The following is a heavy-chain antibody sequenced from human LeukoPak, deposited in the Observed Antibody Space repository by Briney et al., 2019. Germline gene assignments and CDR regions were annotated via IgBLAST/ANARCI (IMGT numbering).Heavy chain of an antibody. CDR3: AKDKLLWFGELLSHFDY. J-gene: IGHJ4*02. CDR1: GFTFSSYA. V-gene: IGHV3-23*01. D-gene: IGHD3-10*01. CDR2: ISGSGGST. Sequence: GGSLRLSCAASGFTFSSYAMSWVCQAPGKGLEWVSAISGSGGSTYYADSVKGRFTISRDNSKNTLYLQMNSLRAEDTDVYYCAKDKLLWFGELLSHFDYWGQGTLVTVSS.